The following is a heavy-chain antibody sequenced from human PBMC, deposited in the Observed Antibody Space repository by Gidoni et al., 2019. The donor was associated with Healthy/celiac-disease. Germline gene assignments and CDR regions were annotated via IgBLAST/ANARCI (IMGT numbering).Heavy chain of an antibody. CDR3: AGSAAFGGPIVHFDY. D-gene: IGHD3-10*01. V-gene: IGHV3-21*01. CDR2: ISSSSSYI. Sequence: LEWVSSISSSSSYIYYADSVKGRFTISRDNAKNSLYLQMNSLRAEDPAVYYCAGSAAFGGPIVHFDYWGQGTLVTVSS. J-gene: IGHJ4*02.